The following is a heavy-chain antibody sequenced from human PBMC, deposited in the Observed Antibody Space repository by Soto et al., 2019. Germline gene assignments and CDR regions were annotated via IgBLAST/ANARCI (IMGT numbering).Heavy chain of an antibody. V-gene: IGHV3-9*01. CDR2: ISWNSGSI. CDR1: GFTFDDYA. CDR3: THSDKWGYGVDY. Sequence: EVQLVESGGGLVQPGRSLRLSCAASGFTFDDYAMHWVRQAPGKGLEWVSGISWNSGSIGYADSVKGRFTISRDNAKNSLYLQMNSLRAEDTALYYCTHSDKWGYGVDYWGQGTLVTVSS. D-gene: IGHD5-18*01. J-gene: IGHJ4*02.